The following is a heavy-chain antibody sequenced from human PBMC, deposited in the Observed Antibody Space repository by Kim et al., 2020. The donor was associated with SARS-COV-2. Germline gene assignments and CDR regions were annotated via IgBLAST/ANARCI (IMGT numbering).Heavy chain of an antibody. CDR1: GYTFTGYY. D-gene: IGHD3-22*01. Sequence: ASVKVSCKASGYTFTGYYMHWVRQAPGQGLEWMGWINPNSGGTNYAQKFQGWVTMTRDTSISTAYMELSRLRSDDTAVYYCAREPLYYYDSSGYYGSMGLGDAFDICGQGTMVTVSS. V-gene: IGHV1-2*04. J-gene: IGHJ3*02. CDR3: AREPLYYYDSSGYYGSMGLGDAFDI. CDR2: INPNSGGT.